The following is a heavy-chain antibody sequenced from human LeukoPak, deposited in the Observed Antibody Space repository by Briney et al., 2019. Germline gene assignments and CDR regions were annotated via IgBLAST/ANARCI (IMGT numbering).Heavy chain of an antibody. D-gene: IGHD6-19*01. Sequence: GESLKISCKGSGYSFTSYWIGWVRQMPGKGLEWMGIIYPGDSDTRYSPSFQGQVTISADKSISTAYLQWSSLKASDTAMYYCARDRRYSSGWYGENWFDPWGQGTLVTVSS. V-gene: IGHV5-51*01. CDR1: GYSFTSYW. CDR3: ARDRRYSSGWYGENWFDP. J-gene: IGHJ5*02. CDR2: IYPGDSDT.